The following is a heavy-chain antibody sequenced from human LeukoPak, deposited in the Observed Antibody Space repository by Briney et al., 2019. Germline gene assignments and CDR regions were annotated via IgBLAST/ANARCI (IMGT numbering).Heavy chain of an antibody. CDR2: IRYDGSNK. CDR3: AKLNRIVGAFGAFDI. Sequence: PGGSLRLSCAASGFTFSSYGMHWVRQAPGKGLEWVAFIRYDGSNKYYADSVKGRFTISGDNSKNTLYLQMNSLRAEDTAVYYCAKLNRIVGAFGAFDIWGQGTMVTVSS. CDR1: GFTFSSYG. D-gene: IGHD1-26*01. J-gene: IGHJ3*02. V-gene: IGHV3-30*02.